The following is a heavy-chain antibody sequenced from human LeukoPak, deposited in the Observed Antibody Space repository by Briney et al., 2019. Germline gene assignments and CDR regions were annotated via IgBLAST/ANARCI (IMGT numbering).Heavy chain of an antibody. CDR3: AKDRTPDGFYSIDF. CDR1: GFTFTIFA. CDR2: IIGNGGDI. D-gene: IGHD5-24*01. V-gene: IGHV3-23*01. J-gene: IGHJ4*02. Sequence: GGSLRLSCEASGFTFTIFAMNGVRQAPGKGLEWVSVIIGNGGDIHYADSVKGRFTISRDNSKNTLYLQMNNLRADDTAVYYCAKDRTPDGFYSIDFWGQGSLVTVSS.